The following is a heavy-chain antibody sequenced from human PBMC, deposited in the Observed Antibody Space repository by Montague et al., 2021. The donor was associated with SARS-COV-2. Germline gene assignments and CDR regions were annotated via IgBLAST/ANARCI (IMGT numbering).Heavy chain of an antibody. Sequence: SETLSLTCTVSVGSISSSSYYWGWIRQPPGKGLEWIGSIYYSGSTYYNPSLKSRVTISVDTSKNQFSLKLSSVTAADTAVYYCARHGKTRIAMIVVVIGYFDYWGQGTLVTVSS. CDR2: IYYSGST. J-gene: IGHJ4*02. CDR1: VGSISSSSYY. D-gene: IGHD3-22*01. V-gene: IGHV4-39*01. CDR3: ARHGKTRIAMIVVVIGYFDY.